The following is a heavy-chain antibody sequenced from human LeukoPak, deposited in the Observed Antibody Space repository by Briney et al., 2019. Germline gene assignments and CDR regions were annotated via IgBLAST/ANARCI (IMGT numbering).Heavy chain of an antibody. V-gene: IGHV3-30*18. CDR3: AKGNWFDP. CDR1: GFTFSSYG. J-gene: IGHJ5*02. Sequence: GGSLRLSCAASGFTFSSYGMHWVRQAPGKGLEWVAVISYDGSNKYYADSEKGRFTISRDNSKNTLYLQMNSLRAEDTAVYYCAKGNWFDPWGQGTLVTVSS. CDR2: ISYDGSNK.